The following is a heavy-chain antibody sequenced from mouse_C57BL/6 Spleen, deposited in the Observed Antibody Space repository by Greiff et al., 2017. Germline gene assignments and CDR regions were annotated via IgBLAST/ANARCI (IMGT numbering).Heavy chain of an antibody. J-gene: IGHJ4*01. V-gene: IGHV5-9-1*02. CDR2: ISSGGDYI. D-gene: IGHD2-3*01. CDR3: TRHDGYYNAMDY. CDR1: GFTFSSYA. Sequence: EVQLVESGEGLVKPGGSLKLSCAASGFTFSSYAMSWVRQTPEKRLEWVAYISSGGDYIYYADTVKGRFTISRDNARNTLYLQMSSLKSEDTAMYYCTRHDGYYNAMDYWGQGTSVTVSS.